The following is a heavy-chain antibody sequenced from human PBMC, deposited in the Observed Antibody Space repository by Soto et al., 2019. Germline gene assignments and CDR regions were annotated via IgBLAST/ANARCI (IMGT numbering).Heavy chain of an antibody. CDR1: GGSMSGHY. J-gene: IGHJ4*02. Sequence: SETLSLTCTVSGGSMSGHYWSWLRQPPGKGLEWIGYIWYSGGTNYNPSLKSRVTIWVDSSNNQFSLEVRSVTAADTAVYYCARERAVAGNDYFDYWGQGTLVTVSS. V-gene: IGHV4-59*11. CDR3: ARERAVAGNDYFDY. CDR2: IWYSGGT. D-gene: IGHD6-19*01.